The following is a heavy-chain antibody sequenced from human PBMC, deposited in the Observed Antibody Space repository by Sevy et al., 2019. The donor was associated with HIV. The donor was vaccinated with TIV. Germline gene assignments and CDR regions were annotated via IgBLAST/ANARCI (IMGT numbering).Heavy chain of an antibody. CDR3: ARDTGGIGMDV. D-gene: IGHD6-13*01. Sequence: GGSLRLSCAASGFTFSSHWMSWVRQAPGKGLEWVAIINQDGSAKYYVDSVKGRFTISRDNAKNSLSLQMNSLRAEDTAVYYCARDTGGIGMDVWGQGTTVTVSS. J-gene: IGHJ6*02. CDR2: INQDGSAK. V-gene: IGHV3-7*01. CDR1: GFTFSSHW.